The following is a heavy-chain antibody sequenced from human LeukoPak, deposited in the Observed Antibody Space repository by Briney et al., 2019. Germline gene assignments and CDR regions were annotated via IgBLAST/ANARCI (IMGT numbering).Heavy chain of an antibody. CDR1: GLTFRTYP. CDR3: VPLNTAMVKYPFDY. CDR2: INGPGVTT. J-gene: IGHJ4*02. D-gene: IGHD5-18*01. V-gene: IGHV3-23*01. Sequence: QPGGSLRLSCAASGLTFRTYPMSWVRQAPGKGLEWVSAINGPGVTTHYADSVKGRFTISRDNSKNTLYLQMNSLRAEDTAVYYCVPLNTAMVKYPFDYWGQGTLVTVSS.